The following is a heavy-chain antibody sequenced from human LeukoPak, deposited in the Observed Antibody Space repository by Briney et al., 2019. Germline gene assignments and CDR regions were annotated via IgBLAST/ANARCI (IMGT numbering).Heavy chain of an antibody. CDR3: AKPPRRWLVRGGPFDY. CDR1: GFTFSSYA. V-gene: IGHV3-23*01. CDR2: ISGSGGST. D-gene: IGHD6-19*01. Sequence: GGSLRLSCAASGFTFSSYAMSWVRQAPGKGLEWVSAISGSGGSTYYADSVKGRFTISRDNSKNTLYLQMNSLRAEDTAVYYCAKPPRRWLVRGGPFDYWGQGTLVTVSS. J-gene: IGHJ4*02.